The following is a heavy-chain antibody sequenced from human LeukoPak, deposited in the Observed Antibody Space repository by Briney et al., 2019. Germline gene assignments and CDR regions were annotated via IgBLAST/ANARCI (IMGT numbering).Heavy chain of an antibody. J-gene: IGHJ4*02. CDR3: ARSDDVGASDY. V-gene: IGHV1-8*03. CDR2: MNPNSDNT. CDR1: GYSFTSYW. D-gene: IGHD1-26*01. Sequence: GESLKISCKGSGYSFTSYWIGWVRQATGQGLEWMGWMNPNSDNTDYTQKFQGRVTITRNTSISTAYMELSSLRSEDTAVYYCARSDDVGASDYWGQGTLVTVSS.